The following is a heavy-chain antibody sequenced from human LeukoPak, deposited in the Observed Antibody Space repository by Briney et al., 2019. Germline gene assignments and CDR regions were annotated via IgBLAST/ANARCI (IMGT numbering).Heavy chain of an antibody. CDR2: IKQDGSEK. CDR1: GFTFSSYW. CDR3: ARVVLMVRGVIDY. D-gene: IGHD3-10*01. V-gene: IGHV3-7*01. Sequence: GSLRLSCAASGFTFSSYWMSWVRQAPGKGLEWVANIKQDGSEKYYVDSVKGRFTISRDNAKNSLYLQMNSLRAEDTAVYYCARVVLMVRGVIDYWGQGTLVTVSS. J-gene: IGHJ4*02.